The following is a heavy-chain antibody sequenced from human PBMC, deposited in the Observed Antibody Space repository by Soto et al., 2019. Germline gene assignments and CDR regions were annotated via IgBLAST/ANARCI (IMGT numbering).Heavy chain of an antibody. CDR2: ISGSGGST. CDR1: DFTFSIYA. J-gene: IGHJ4*02. Sequence: WGSLLLSCAASDFTFSIYAMSWVRQAPGKGLEWVSAISGSGGSTYYADSVKGRFTISRDNSKNTLYLQMNSLRAEDTAVYYCAKSVVAADGTLVNDYWGQGTLVTVSS. D-gene: IGHD6-13*01. CDR3: AKSVVAADGTLVNDY. V-gene: IGHV3-23*01.